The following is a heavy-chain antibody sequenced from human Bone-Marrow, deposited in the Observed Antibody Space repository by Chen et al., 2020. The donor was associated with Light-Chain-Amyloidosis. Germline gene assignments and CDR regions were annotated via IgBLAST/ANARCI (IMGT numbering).Heavy chain of an antibody. J-gene: IGHJ4*02. CDR2: IGSNPNII. V-gene: IGHV3-48*01. Sequence: HLVESGGGLVQPGGSLRLSCAGSGFSFSSYSMNWVRQAPGKGLEWISYIGSNPNIIFYADSVKGRFTIYRDNAKNSLYLQMHSLRAEDTAVYYCARDSGEAAADDSWGQGTLVTVSS. CDR1: GFSFSSYS. CDR3: ARDSGEAAADDS. D-gene: IGHD6-25*01.